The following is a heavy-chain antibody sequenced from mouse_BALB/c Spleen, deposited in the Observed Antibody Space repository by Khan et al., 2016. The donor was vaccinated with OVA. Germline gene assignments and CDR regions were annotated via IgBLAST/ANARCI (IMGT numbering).Heavy chain of an antibody. Sequence: QVRLQQSGAELARPGASVKMSCKASGYTFTSNTMHWVKQRPGQGLEWIGYINPSSGYTNYNQNFKDKATLTAEKSSSTAYMQLSSLTADDSAVYYCARRTTVYTMDYWGQGTSVTVSS. V-gene: IGHV1-4*01. CDR3: ARRTTVYTMDY. CDR2: INPSSGYT. J-gene: IGHJ4*01. CDR1: GYTFTSNT. D-gene: IGHD1-1*01.